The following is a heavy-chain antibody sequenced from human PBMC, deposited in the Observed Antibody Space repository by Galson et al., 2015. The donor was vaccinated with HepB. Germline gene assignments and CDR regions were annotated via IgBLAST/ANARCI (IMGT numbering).Heavy chain of an antibody. V-gene: IGHV3-48*02. CDR1: GFTFSSYS. Sequence: SLRLSCAASGFTFSSYSMNWVRQAPGKGLEWVSYISSSSSTIYYADSVKGRFTISRDNAKTSLYLQMNSLRDEDTAVYYCARVTQYYYETYGMDVWGQGTTVTVSS. CDR3: ARVTQYYYETYGMDV. J-gene: IGHJ6*02. D-gene: IGHD3-22*01. CDR2: ISSSSSTI.